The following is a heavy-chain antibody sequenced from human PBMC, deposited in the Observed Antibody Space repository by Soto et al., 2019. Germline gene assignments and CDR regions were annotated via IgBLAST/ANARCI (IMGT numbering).Heavy chain of an antibody. D-gene: IGHD2-2*01. CDR2: IYYSGVT. V-gene: IGHV4-39*07. CDR3: ARVPDR. CDR1: GDSISSSSYY. Sequence: ETLSLTCTVSGDSISSSSYYWGWVRQPPGKGLEWIGTIYYSGVTSYNSSLKSRVSISVDTSKNQFSLKLSSVTAADTAVYYCARVPDRWGQGTLVTVSS. J-gene: IGHJ5*02.